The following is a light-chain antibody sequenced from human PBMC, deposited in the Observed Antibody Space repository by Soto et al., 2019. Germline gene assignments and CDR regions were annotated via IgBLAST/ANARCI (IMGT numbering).Light chain of an antibody. CDR1: QSVSSDY. CDR3: QQYGSLPET. V-gene: IGKV3-20*01. Sequence: EIVLTQSPGTLSLSPGERATLSCRASQSVSSDYLAWSQQKPGQAPRLLIYDASTRATGIPDRFSGSGSGTDFTLTISRLEPEDFAVYFCQQYGSLPETFGQGTKVEIK. J-gene: IGKJ1*01. CDR2: DAS.